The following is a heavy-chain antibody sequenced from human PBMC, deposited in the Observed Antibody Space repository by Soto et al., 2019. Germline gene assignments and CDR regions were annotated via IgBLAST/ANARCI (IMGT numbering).Heavy chain of an antibody. J-gene: IGHJ4*02. CDR3: ARRTFDY. Sequence: ASVKVSCKASGYTFTDYYIHWVRQAPGQRLEWLGWINPNSGGRKFAQNFQGRVTLTTDTSITTVYMVLSRLTSDDTAVYYCARRTFDYWGQGTLVTVSS. V-gene: IGHV1-2*02. D-gene: IGHD1-1*01. CDR1: GYTFTDYY. CDR2: INPNSGGR.